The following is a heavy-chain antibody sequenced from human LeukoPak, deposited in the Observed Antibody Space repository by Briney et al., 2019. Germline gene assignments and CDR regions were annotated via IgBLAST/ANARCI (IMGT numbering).Heavy chain of an antibody. CDR3: AREKGTLIRAMAFEM. D-gene: IGHD3-10*01. V-gene: IGHV3-7*01. CDR2: INQDGGTK. J-gene: IGHJ3*02. Sequence: GGSLRLSCAASGFSFSSHWMSRVRHAPGKGLEWVANINQDGGTKYYRDFAKGRFTISRDNAQNSLYLQINSLRAEDTAVYYCAREKGTLIRAMAFEMWGQGTMVTVSS. CDR1: GFSFSSHW.